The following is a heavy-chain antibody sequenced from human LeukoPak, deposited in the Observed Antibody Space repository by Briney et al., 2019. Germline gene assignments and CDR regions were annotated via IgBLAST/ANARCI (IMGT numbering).Heavy chain of an antibody. V-gene: IGHV5-51*01. CDR3: ARRLGYCSSTSCYRSWFDP. CDR1: GYSFTSYW. CDR2: IYPGDSDT. D-gene: IGHD2-2*01. Sequence: GESLKISCKGSGYSFTSYWIGWVRQMPGKGLEWMGIIYPGDSDTRYSPSFQGQVTISADKSISTAYLQWSSLKASDTAMYYCARRLGYCSSTSCYRSWFDPWGQGTLVTASS. J-gene: IGHJ5*02.